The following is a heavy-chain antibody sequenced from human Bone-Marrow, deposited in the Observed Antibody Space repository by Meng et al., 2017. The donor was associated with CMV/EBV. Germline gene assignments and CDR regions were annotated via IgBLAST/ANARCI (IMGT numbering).Heavy chain of an antibody. CDR3: ARDPGSGYLSPLDY. V-gene: IGHV3-21*01. CDR2: ISSSSSYI. Sequence: GGSLRLSCAASGFTFSSYSMNWVRQAPGKGLEWVSSISSSSSYIYYADSVKGRFTISRDNAKNSLYLQMNSLRAEDTAVYYCARDPGSGYLSPLDYWGQGTLVTVSS. D-gene: IGHD3-22*01. CDR1: GFTFSSYS. J-gene: IGHJ4*02.